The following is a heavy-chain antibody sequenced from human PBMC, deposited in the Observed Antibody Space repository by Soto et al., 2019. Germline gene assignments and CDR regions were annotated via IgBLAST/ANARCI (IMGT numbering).Heavy chain of an antibody. Sequence: EVQLVESGGGLVKPGGSLRLSCAASGFTFSNAWMSWVRQAPGKGLEWVGRIKSKTDGGTTDYAAPVKGRFTISRDDSKNKLYLQMNSLKSEDTAVYYCATRVITIFGVVPYYYMDVWGKGTTVTVSS. D-gene: IGHD3-3*01. CDR2: IKSKTDGGTT. CDR3: ATRVITIFGVVPYYYMDV. CDR1: GFTFSNAW. V-gene: IGHV3-15*01. J-gene: IGHJ6*03.